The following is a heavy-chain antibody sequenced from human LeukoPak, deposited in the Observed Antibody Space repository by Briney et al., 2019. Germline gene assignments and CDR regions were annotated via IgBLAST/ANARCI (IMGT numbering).Heavy chain of an antibody. V-gene: IGHV3-48*01. CDR1: GFTFSSYS. CDR3: AKDLAVAEPDDAFDI. D-gene: IGHD6-19*01. Sequence: PGGSLRLSCAASGFTFSSYSMNWVRQAPGKGLEWFSYISSSSSTIYYADSVKGRFTISRDNSKNTPYLQMNSLRAEDTAVYYCAKDLAVAEPDDAFDIWGQGTMVTVSS. CDR2: ISSSSSTI. J-gene: IGHJ3*02.